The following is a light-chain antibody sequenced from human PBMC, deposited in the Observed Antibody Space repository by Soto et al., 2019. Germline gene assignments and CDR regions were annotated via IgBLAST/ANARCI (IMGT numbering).Light chain of an antibody. Sequence: EIVLTQTPGTLSLSPGERATLSCRASQSVTSSHLAWYQQKPCQAPRLLIYGASTRATGIPDRFRGSGSDTDFSLTIRRLDPEDFAMYYCLLYFSPDRYTCGPGTKVQIK. CDR1: QSVTSSH. V-gene: IGKV3-20*01. CDR3: LLYFSPDRYT. CDR2: GAS. J-gene: IGKJ2*01.